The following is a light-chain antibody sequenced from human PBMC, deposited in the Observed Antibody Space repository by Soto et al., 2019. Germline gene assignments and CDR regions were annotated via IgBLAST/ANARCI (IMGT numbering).Light chain of an antibody. CDR1: QFISTN. CDR3: QQHSDWPLT. Sequence: EIVMTQSPATLSVSPGERVTLSCRASQFISTNLAWYQQRPGQSPRLLIYGASTRATGIPARFSGSGSGTEFTLTISSLQSEDFAVYFCQQHSDWPLTFGGGTKIEIK. V-gene: IGKV3-15*01. CDR2: GAS. J-gene: IGKJ4*01.